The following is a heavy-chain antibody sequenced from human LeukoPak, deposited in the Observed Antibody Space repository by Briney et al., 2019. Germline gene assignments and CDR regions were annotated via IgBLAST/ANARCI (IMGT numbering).Heavy chain of an antibody. CDR2: ISWNSASI. CDR3: AKDKAPLYSGYDWDLDF. CDR1: GFTFHHYA. J-gene: IGHJ4*02. D-gene: IGHD5-12*01. Sequence: GRSLRLSCAASGFTFHHYAIHWVRQVPGKGLEWVSGISWNSASIGYADSVKGRFTISRDNAKNSVYLQMNSLGAEDTAFYYCAKDKAPLYSGYDWDLDFWGQGTLVTVSS. V-gene: IGHV3-9*01.